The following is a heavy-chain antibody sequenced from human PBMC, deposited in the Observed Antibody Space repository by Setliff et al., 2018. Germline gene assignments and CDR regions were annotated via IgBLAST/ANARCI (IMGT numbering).Heavy chain of an antibody. J-gene: IGHJ4*02. V-gene: IGHV3-73*01. D-gene: IGHD3-16*01. CDR1: GFTFSGPA. CDR2: IRRKADSYAT. Sequence: GGSLRLSCAASGFTFSGPAVYWVRQASGRGLEWVGRIRRKADSYATAYAASVKARFTISRDDSKNSLYLQMNSLRAEDTAVYYCARVYAYSYGFDYWGQGTPVTVSS. CDR3: ARVYAYSYGFDY.